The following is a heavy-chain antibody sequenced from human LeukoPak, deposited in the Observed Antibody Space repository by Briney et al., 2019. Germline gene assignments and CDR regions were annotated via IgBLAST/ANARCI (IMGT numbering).Heavy chain of an antibody. CDR1: GLTFSSYS. D-gene: IGHD2-15*01. V-gene: IGHV3-21*01. CDR2: ISSSSCYI. CDR3: ARDAVVVAATPYWFDP. J-gene: IGHJ5*02. Sequence: GGSLRLSCAASGLTFSSYSMNWVRQAPGKGLEWVSSISSSSCYIYYADSVKGRFTISRDNAKNSLYLQMNSLRAEDTAVYYCARDAVVVAATPYWFDPWGQGTLVTVSS.